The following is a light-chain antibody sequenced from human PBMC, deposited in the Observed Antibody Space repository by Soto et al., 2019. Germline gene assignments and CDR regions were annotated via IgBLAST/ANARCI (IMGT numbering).Light chain of an antibody. V-gene: IGLV1-40*01. CDR2: GNS. CDR3: CSYAGTGTDNYV. J-gene: IGLJ1*01. Sequence: QSVLTQPPSVSGAPGQRVTISCTGSSSDIGAGYDVHWYQQVPGTAPKLLIYGNSNRPSGVPARFSGSKSGSSASLAIAGLQAEDEADYYCCSYAGTGTDNYVFGSGTKLTVL. CDR1: SSDIGAGYD.